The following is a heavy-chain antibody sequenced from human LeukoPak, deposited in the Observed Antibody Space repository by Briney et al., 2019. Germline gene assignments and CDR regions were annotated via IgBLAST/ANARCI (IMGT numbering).Heavy chain of an antibody. Sequence: PGGSLRLSCAASGFTFSSYSMNWVRQAPGKGLEWVSSISSSSSYIYYADSVKGRFTISRDNAKNSLYLQMNGLRAEDTAVYYCARTYYNDRHAFDIWGQGTMVTVSS. CDR3: ARTYYNDRHAFDI. D-gene: IGHD3-22*01. J-gene: IGHJ3*02. CDR2: ISSSSSYI. V-gene: IGHV3-21*01. CDR1: GFTFSSYS.